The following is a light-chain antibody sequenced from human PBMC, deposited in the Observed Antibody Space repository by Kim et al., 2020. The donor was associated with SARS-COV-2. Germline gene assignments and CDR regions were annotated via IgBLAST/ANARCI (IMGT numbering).Light chain of an antibody. CDR3: QAWDSTSVV. CDR1: TLENKF. Sequence: SVSPGQTANITCSGNTLENKFACWYQQKPGQSPVLVIYHDSKRPSGIPERFSGAHSGHTATLTISETQAIDEADYYCQAWDSTSVVFGGGTQLTVL. J-gene: IGLJ2*01. CDR2: HDS. V-gene: IGLV3-1*01.